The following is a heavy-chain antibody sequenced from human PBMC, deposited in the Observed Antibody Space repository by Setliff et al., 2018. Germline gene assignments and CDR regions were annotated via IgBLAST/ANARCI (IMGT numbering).Heavy chain of an antibody. J-gene: IGHJ4*02. Sequence: PGGSLSLSCAASGFAFDSYAMHWVRQAPGRGLEWVAVISYDGGKTYHADSVKGRFIISRDNSENTLYLQMNSLRPEDTAVYYCAREVRPSFDDYWGQGTLVTVSS. CDR2: ISYDGGKT. V-gene: IGHV3-30-3*01. CDR1: GFAFDSYA. D-gene: IGHD1-1*01. CDR3: AREVRPSFDDY.